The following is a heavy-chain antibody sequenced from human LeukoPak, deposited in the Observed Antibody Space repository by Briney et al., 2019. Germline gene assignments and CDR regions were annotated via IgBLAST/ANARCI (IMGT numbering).Heavy chain of an antibody. CDR3: ARKTTTGPTKAAFDI. CDR2: IYYSGGI. D-gene: IGHD4-17*01. CDR1: GYSISTSNY. V-gene: IGHV4-28*05. J-gene: IGHJ3*02. Sequence: SETLSLTCAVSGYSISTSNYWAWIRQPPGKGLEWIGHIYYSGGIYYNPSLKSRVTMSVDTSKNQISLKLSSVTAVDTAVYYCARKTTTGPTKAAFDIWGQGTMLTVSS.